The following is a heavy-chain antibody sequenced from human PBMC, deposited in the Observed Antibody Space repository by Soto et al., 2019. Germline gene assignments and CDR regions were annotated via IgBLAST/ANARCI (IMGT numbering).Heavy chain of an antibody. D-gene: IGHD1-7*01. CDR1: GFTFSGSA. CDR2: IRSKANSYAT. J-gene: IGHJ6*02. V-gene: IGHV3-73*01. Sequence: PGGSLRLSCAASGFTFSGSAMHWVRQASGKGLEWVGRIRSKANSYATAYAASVKGRFTISRDDSKNTAYLQMNSLKTEDTAVYYCTRHRLELRGYYYYYGMDVWGQGTTVTVS. CDR3: TRHRLELRGYYYYYGMDV.